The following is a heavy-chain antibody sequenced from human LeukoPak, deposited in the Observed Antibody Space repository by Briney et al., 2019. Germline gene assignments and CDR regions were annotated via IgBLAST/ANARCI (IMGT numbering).Heavy chain of an antibody. J-gene: IGHJ3*01. CDR3: ARPLEGELRKGFDV. D-gene: IGHD1-26*01. Sequence: GESLRISCKGSGYTFSNFWISWVRQMPGKGLEWMGIIYPGDSDTRYSPSFQGQVTISADKSISTAYLQWSTLKASDTAMYYCARPLEGELRKGFDVWGQGTLVTVSS. V-gene: IGHV5-51*01. CDR2: IYPGDSDT. CDR1: GYTFSNFW.